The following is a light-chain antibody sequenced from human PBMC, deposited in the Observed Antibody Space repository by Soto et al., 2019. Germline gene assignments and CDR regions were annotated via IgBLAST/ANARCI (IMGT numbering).Light chain of an antibody. V-gene: IGKV4-1*01. CDR1: QSVLYSSNNKNY. CDR2: WAS. Sequence: DIVMTQSPDSLAVSLGERATINCKSSQSVLYSSNNKNYLGWYQLKPGQPPKLLIYWASTRESGVPDRFSGSGSVTDFTLTISSLQAEDVAVYYCQQYYGTPPYTFGQGTKLEIK. J-gene: IGKJ2*01. CDR3: QQYYGTPPYT.